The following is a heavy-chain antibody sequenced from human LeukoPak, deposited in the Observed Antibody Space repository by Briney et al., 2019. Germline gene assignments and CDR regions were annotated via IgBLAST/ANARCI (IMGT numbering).Heavy chain of an antibody. CDR3: ARVGCSSTSCYEYFQH. J-gene: IGHJ1*01. CDR1: GYTFTGYY. Sequence: GASVKVSCKASGYTFTGYYMHWVRQAPGQGLELMGWINPNSGGTNYAQKFQGRVTMTRDTSISTAYMELSRLRSDDTAVYYCARVGCSSTSCYEYFQHWGQGTLVTVSS. D-gene: IGHD2-2*01. V-gene: IGHV1-2*02. CDR2: INPNSGGT.